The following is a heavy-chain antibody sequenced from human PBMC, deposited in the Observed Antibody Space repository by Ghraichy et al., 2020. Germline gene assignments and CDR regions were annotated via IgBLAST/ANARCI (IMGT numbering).Heavy chain of an antibody. CDR1: GFTFSSYA. CDR3: LEVSWGN. Sequence: GESLNISCAASGFTFSSYAMNWVRQTPGKGLEWVSGISDSGGDTYYADSVKGRFTISRDNSKNTVYLQMNSLRAEDTAVYFCLEVSWGNRGQGTLVTVSS. V-gene: IGHV3-23*01. D-gene: IGHD3-16*01. CDR2: ISDSGGDT. J-gene: IGHJ4*02.